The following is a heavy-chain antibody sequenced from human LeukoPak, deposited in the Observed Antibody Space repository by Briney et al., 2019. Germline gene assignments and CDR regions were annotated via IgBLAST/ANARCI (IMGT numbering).Heavy chain of an antibody. CDR2: IYYSGST. V-gene: IGHV4-39*07. J-gene: IGHJ5*02. CDR1: GGSISSSSYY. CDR3: ARVVYGDYAGDIYNWFDP. Sequence: SETLSLTCTVSGGSISSSSYYWGWIRQPPGKGLEWIGSIYYSGSTYYNPSLKSRATISVDTSKNQFSLKLSSVTAADTAVYYCARVVYGDYAGDIYNWFDPWGQGTQVTVSS. D-gene: IGHD4-17*01.